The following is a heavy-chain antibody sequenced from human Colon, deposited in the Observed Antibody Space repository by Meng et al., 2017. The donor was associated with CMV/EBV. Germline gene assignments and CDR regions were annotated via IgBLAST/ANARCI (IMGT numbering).Heavy chain of an antibody. CDR1: GYSFTDEY. Sequence: QVQLVQSGAEVKKPGASVKVSCKASGYSFTDEYIHWVRQAPGQGLEWMGRINPYSGGTNYAQKFEGRVTMTRDTSISTAYMELSRLRSDDSAMYYCARDRAWFDPWGQGTMVTVSS. CDR3: ARDRAWFDP. J-gene: IGHJ5*02. D-gene: IGHD3-10*01. CDR2: INPYSGGT. V-gene: IGHV1-2*02.